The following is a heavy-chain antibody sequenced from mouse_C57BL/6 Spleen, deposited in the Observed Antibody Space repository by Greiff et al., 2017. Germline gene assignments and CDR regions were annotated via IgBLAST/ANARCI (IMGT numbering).Heavy chain of an antibody. CDR1: GFSFNTYA. V-gene: IGHV10-1*01. D-gene: IGHD1-1*01. Sequence: EVKLVESGGGLVQPKGSLKLSCAASGFSFNTYAMNWVRQAPGKGLEWVARIRSKSNNYATYYADSVKDRFTISRDDSESMLYLQMNNLKPEDTAMYYCVRQGYGSSYVYAMDYWGQGTSVTVSS. CDR2: IRSKSNNYAT. J-gene: IGHJ4*01. CDR3: VRQGYGSSYVYAMDY.